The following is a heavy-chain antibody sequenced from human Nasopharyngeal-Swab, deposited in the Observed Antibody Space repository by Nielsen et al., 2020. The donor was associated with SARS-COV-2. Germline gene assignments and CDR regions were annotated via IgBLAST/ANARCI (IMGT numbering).Heavy chain of an antibody. D-gene: IGHD6-19*01. Sequence: GESLKISCAASGFTFSSYSMNWVRQAPGKGPEWVSSISSSSSYIYYADSVKGRFTISRDNAKNSLYLQMNSLRAEDTAVYYCARARGEQWLVRSRYMDVWGKGTTVTVSS. V-gene: IGHV3-21*01. CDR3: ARARGEQWLVRSRYMDV. J-gene: IGHJ6*03. CDR2: ISSSSSYI. CDR1: GFTFSSYS.